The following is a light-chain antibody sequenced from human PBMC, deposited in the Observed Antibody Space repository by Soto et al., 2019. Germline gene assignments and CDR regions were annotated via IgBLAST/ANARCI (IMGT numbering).Light chain of an antibody. V-gene: IGKV3-15*01. CDR3: QQYHNWPA. J-gene: IGKJ1*01. Sequence: EIVMTQSPATLSVSPGERATLSCRASQSVSSSLAWYQQKPGQAPRLLIYGAATRATGIPARFSGSGSGTEFTLTINSLQSEDFAVYYCQQYHNWPAFGQGTKVEIK. CDR2: GAA. CDR1: QSVSSS.